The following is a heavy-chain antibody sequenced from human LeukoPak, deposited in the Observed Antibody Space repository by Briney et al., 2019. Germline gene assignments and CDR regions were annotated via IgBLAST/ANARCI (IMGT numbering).Heavy chain of an antibody. V-gene: IGHV4-59*12. CDR3: ARVPKNCSGGSCYSGHDY. D-gene: IGHD2-15*01. CDR1: GGSISSYY. CDR2: IYYSGST. Sequence: PSETLSLTCTVSGGSISSYYWSWIRQPPGKGLEWIGYIYYSGSTNYNPSPKSRVTISVDTSKNQFSLKLSSVTAADTAVYYCARVPKNCSGGSCYSGHDYWGQGTLVTVSS. J-gene: IGHJ4*02.